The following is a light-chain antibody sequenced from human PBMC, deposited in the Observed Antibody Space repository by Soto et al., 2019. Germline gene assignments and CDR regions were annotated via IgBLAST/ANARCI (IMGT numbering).Light chain of an antibody. CDR2: DAS. V-gene: IGKV3-20*01. CDR1: QSVSSY. J-gene: IGKJ1*01. CDR3: QQYDSSPRT. Sequence: EIVLTQSPATLSLSPGERPTLSCRASQSVSSYLAWYQQKPGQAPRLLIYDASNRATGIPDRFSGSGSGTDFTLTISRLETEDFAVYWCQQYDSSPRTFGQGTKVDNK.